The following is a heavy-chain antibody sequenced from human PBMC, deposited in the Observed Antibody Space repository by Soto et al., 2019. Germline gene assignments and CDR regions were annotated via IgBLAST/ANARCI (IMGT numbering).Heavy chain of an antibody. CDR3: APLSMVRGVIGWFDP. J-gene: IGHJ5*02. Sequence: GLDLEWLALIYWDDDKRYSPSLKSRLTITKDTSKNQVVLTMTNMDPVDTATYYCAPLSMVRGVIGWFDPWGQGTLVTVSS. D-gene: IGHD3-10*01. CDR2: IYWDDDK. V-gene: IGHV2-5*02.